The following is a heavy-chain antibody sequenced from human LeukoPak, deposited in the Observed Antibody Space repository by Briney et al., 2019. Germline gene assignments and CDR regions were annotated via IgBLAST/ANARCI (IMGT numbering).Heavy chain of an antibody. CDR1: GGSFSGYY. J-gene: IGHJ6*03. CDR2: INHSGST. CDR3: VRVSYYYYMDV. Sequence: SETLSLTCAVYGGSFSGYYWSWIRQPPGKGLEWIGEINHSGSTNYNPSLKSRVTISVDTSKNQFSLRLSSVTAADTAVYYCVRVSYYYYMDVWGKGTTVTVSS. V-gene: IGHV4-34*01.